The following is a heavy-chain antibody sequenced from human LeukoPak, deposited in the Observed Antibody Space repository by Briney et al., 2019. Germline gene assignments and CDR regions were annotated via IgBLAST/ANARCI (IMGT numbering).Heavy chain of an antibody. CDR2: INPDSGDT. Sequence: GASVKVSCKASGDTFTGYYIHWVRQAPGQGLEWMGRINPDSGDTNFAQKFQGRVTMTRDTSISTAYMELSRLESDDTAVYYCARPFSSAWYYFDYWGQGTLVTVSS. CDR1: GDTFTGYY. J-gene: IGHJ4*02. D-gene: IGHD6-19*01. CDR3: ARPFSSAWYYFDY. V-gene: IGHV1-2*06.